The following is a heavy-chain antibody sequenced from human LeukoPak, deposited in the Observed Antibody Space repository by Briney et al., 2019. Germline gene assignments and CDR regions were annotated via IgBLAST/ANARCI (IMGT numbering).Heavy chain of an antibody. Sequence: GGSLRLSCAASGFTFSDYYKSWIRQAPGKGLEWVSYISSSSSYIYYADSVKGRFTISRDNAKNSLYLQMNSLRAEDTAVYYCARNAGFGESHFDYWGQGTLVTVSS. CDR1: GFTFSDYY. D-gene: IGHD3-10*01. CDR2: ISSSSSYI. V-gene: IGHV3-11*06. J-gene: IGHJ4*02. CDR3: ARNAGFGESHFDY.